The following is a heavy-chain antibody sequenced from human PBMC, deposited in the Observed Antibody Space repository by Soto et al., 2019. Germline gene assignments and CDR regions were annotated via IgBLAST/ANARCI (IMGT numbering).Heavy chain of an antibody. J-gene: IGHJ4*02. CDR3: AREEYYYGAGAFFDY. CDR2: IIPILGIA. D-gene: IGHD3-10*01. Sequence: QVQLVQSGAEVKKPGSSVKVSCKASGGTFSSYTISWVRQAPGQGLEWMGRIIPILGIANYAQKFQGRVTXNXXXSXXKAYMELSSLRSEDTAVYYCAREEYYYGAGAFFDYWGQGTLVTVSS. CDR1: GGTFSSYT. V-gene: IGHV1-69*08.